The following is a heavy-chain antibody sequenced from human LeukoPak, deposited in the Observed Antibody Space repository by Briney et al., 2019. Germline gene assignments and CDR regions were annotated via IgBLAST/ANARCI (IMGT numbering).Heavy chain of an antibody. CDR2: MSTADDKT. Sequence: ASVKVSCKASGYTFTSYGISWVRQAPGQGLEWMGWMSTADDKTKSAQNFQGRVTMTKDTSTSTAYMELRSLTDGDTAVYYCATLLQLAGTYYYYGMDVWGQGTTVTVSS. CDR1: GYTFTSYG. V-gene: IGHV1-18*04. D-gene: IGHD6-6*01. J-gene: IGHJ6*02. CDR3: ATLLQLAGTYYYYGMDV.